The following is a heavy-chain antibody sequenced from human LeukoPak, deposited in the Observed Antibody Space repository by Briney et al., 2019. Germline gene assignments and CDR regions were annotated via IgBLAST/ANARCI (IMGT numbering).Heavy chain of an antibody. D-gene: IGHD3-22*01. V-gene: IGHV4-34*01. Sequence: SETLSLTCAVYGGSFSGYYWSWIRQPPGKGLEWIGEINHSGSTNYNPSLKSRVTISVDTSKNQFSLKLSSVTAADTAVYYCARAAPPFNYYDSSGYHYWGQGTLVTVSS. CDR3: ARAAPPFNYYDSSGYHY. J-gene: IGHJ4*02. CDR1: GGSFSGYY. CDR2: INHSGST.